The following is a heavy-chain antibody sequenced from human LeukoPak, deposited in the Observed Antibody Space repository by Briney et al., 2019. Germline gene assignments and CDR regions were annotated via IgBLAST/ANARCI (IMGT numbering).Heavy chain of an antibody. CDR1: GFTFFDYA. Sequence: GGSLRLSCAAFGFTFFDYAMTWVRQAPGKGLEWVSALSGGGDKSFYADSVKGRFTISRDNSKNMLFLQMNSLRAEDTAVYFCAKDTRRGSGMKDGFEFWGHGTMVTVSP. CDR2: LSGGGDKS. V-gene: IGHV3-23*01. D-gene: IGHD3-10*01. CDR3: AKDTRRGSGMKDGFEF. J-gene: IGHJ3*01.